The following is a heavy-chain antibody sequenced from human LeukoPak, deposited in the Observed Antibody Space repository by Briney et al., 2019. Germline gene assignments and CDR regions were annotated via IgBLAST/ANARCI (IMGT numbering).Heavy chain of an antibody. CDR3: ARETGVAAAVHFDY. Sequence: SETLSLTCTVSGGPISSYYWSWIRQPPGKGLEWIGYIYYSGSTNYNPSLRSRVTISVDTSKNQFSLKLTSVTTADTAVYYCARETGVAAAVHFDYWGQGSLVTVSS. V-gene: IGHV4-59*01. D-gene: IGHD6-13*01. CDR1: GGPISSYY. J-gene: IGHJ4*02. CDR2: IYYSGST.